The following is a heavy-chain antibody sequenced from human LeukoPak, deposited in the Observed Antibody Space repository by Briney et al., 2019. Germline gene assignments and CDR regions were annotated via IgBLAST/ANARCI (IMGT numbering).Heavy chain of an antibody. CDR2: INTNTGNP. Sequence: GASVKVSCKSSGYTFNNYARNWVRQAPGQGPEWMGWINTNTGNPTYAQGFTGRFVFSVDTSVSTAYLQISSLKAEDTAVYYCATSPGIAAPSGYYFDHWGQGTLVTVSS. CDR3: ATSPGIAAPSGYYFDH. CDR1: GYTFNNYA. J-gene: IGHJ4*02. V-gene: IGHV7-4-1*02. D-gene: IGHD6-13*01.